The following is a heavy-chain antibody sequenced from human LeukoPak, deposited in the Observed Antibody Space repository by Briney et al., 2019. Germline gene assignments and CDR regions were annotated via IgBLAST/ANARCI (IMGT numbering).Heavy chain of an antibody. V-gene: IGHV3-33*06. CDR3: AKEGDQFRGYLDA. D-gene: IGHD3-16*01. Sequence: PGGSLRLSCTASGFMFSRLGMQWVRQAPGEGLEWVAMIWHDGSVEEYADSVKGRFIISRDNSQNTLYLQMDSLRGDDTAVYYCAKEGDQFRGYLDAWGKGTTVTVSS. CDR2: IWHDGSVE. J-gene: IGHJ6*03. CDR1: GFMFSRLG.